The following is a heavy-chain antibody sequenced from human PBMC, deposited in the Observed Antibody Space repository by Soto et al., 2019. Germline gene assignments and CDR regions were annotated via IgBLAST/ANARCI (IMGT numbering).Heavy chain of an antibody. D-gene: IGHD4-4*01. CDR2: ISYDGSNK. V-gene: IGHV3-30-3*01. CDR3: AREAPDYNLSPGMDV. CDR1: GFTFSSYA. Sequence: QVQVVESGGGVVQPGRSLRLSCAASGFTFSSYAMHWVRQAPGKGLEWVAGISYDGSNKYYAASVKGRFTISRDNSKNTLYLQMNSLRAEDTAVYYCAREAPDYNLSPGMDVWGQGTTVTVSS. J-gene: IGHJ6*02.